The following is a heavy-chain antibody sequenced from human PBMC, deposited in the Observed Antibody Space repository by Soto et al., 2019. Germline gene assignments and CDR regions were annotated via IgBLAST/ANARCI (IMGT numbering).Heavy chain of an antibody. D-gene: IGHD6-6*01. CDR2: IYSGGST. Sequence: EVQLVESGGGLIQPGGSLRLSCAASGCTVSSNYMSWVRQAPGKGLEWVSVIYSGGSTYYADSVKGRFTISRDNSKNTLYLQMNSLRAEDTAVYYCARYIAARRATLYFDLWGRGTLVTVSS. J-gene: IGHJ2*01. V-gene: IGHV3-53*01. CDR3: ARYIAARRATLYFDL. CDR1: GCTVSSNY.